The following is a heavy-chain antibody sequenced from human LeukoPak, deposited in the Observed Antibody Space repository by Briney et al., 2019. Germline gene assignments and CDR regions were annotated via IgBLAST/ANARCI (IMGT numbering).Heavy chain of an antibody. D-gene: IGHD1-26*01. J-gene: IGHJ6*03. CDR1: GFTFSSYG. V-gene: IGHV3-30*02. CDR2: IRYDGNNK. CDR3: XXXXXGTYYYYYYMDV. Sequence: GGSLRLSCAASGFTFSSYGMHWVRQAPGKGLEWVAFIRYDGNNKYYADSVKGRFTISRDNSKNTLYLQMNSLRADDTAVYYCXXXXXGTYYYYYYMDVWGKGTTVTVSS.